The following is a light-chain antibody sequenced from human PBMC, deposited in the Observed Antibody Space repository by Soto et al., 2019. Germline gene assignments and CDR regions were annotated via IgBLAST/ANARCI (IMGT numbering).Light chain of an antibody. CDR3: CSYGNAATTVV. CDR1: RNYHL. V-gene: IGLV2-23*01. J-gene: IGLJ2*01. CDR2: EDT. Sequence: QSALAQPASVSGSPGQSITISCTGTRNYHLVSWYQQHPGRASKLMIYEDTKRPSGLSDRFSGSKSGNTASLTISGLRAEDEASYHCCSYGNAATTVVFGGGTKVTVL.